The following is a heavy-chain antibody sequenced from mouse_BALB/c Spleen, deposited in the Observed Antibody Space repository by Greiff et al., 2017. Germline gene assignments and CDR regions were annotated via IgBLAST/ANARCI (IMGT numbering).Heavy chain of an antibody. V-gene: IGHV1-87*01. J-gene: IGHJ2*01. CDR2: IYPGDGDT. CDR3: AREGGLRRGGFDY. Sequence: QVQLKQSGAELARPGASVKLSCKASGYTFTSYWMQWVKQRPGQGLEWIGAIYPGDGDTRYTQKFKGKATLTADKSSSTAYMQLSSLASEDSAVYYCAREGGLRRGGFDYWGQGTTLTVSS. CDR1: GYTFTSYW. D-gene: IGHD2-2*01.